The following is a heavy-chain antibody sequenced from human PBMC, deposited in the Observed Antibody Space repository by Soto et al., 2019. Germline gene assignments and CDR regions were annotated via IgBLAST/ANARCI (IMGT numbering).Heavy chain of an antibody. D-gene: IGHD3-22*01. CDR3: ARMPDYYDSSGYYSHYGMDV. CDR2: IDWDDDK. J-gene: IGHJ6*02. V-gene: IGHV2-70*01. Sequence: SGPTLVNPTHTLTLTCTFSGFSLSTSGMCVSWIRQPPGKALEWLALIDWDDDKYYSTSLKTRLTISKDTSKNQVVLTMTNMDPVDTATYYCARMPDYYDSSGYYSHYGMDVWGQGTTVTVSS. CDR1: GFSLSTSGMC.